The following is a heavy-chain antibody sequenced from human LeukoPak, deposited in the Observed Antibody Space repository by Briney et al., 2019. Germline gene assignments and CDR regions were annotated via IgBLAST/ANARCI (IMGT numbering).Heavy chain of an antibody. CDR1: GFTFDDYG. D-gene: IGHD3-22*01. V-gene: IGHV3-20*04. Sequence: GGSLRLSCAASGFTFDDYGMSWVRQAPGKGLELVSGINWNGGSTGYADSVKGRFTISRDNAKNSLYLQMNSLRAEDTALYYCARFRGSGYYDSFDYWGQGTLVTVSS. J-gene: IGHJ4*02. CDR3: ARFRGSGYYDSFDY. CDR2: INWNGGST.